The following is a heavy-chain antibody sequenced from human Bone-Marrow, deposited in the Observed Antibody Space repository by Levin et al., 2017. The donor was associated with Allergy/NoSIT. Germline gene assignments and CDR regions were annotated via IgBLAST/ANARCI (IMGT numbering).Heavy chain of an antibody. CDR3: ARDRRDLDLMMYATHCDS. CDR2: ISSSGTTI. J-gene: IGHJ4*02. Sequence: PGGSLRLSCAASGFTFSDYYMSWIRQAPGKGLEWVSCISSSGTTIYYADSVKGRFTISRDNAKNSLYLQMDSLRAEDTAVYYCARDRRDLDLMMYATHCDSWGQGTLVTVSS. V-gene: IGHV3-11*01. CDR1: GFTFSDYY. D-gene: IGHD2-8*01.